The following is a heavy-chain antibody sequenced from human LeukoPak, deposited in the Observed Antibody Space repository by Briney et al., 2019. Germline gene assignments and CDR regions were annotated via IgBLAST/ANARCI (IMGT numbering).Heavy chain of an antibody. J-gene: IGHJ4*02. D-gene: IGHD3-10*01. CDR3: ARVGAGPRITMVRGVIGYFDY. V-gene: IGHV1-3*01. Sequence: GASVKVSCKASGYTFTSYAMHWVRQAPGQRLEWMGWINAGNGNTKYSQKFQGRVTITRDTSASTAYMELSSLRSEDTAVSYCARVGAGPRITMVRGVIGYFDYWGQGTLVTVSS. CDR1: GYTFTSYA. CDR2: INAGNGNT.